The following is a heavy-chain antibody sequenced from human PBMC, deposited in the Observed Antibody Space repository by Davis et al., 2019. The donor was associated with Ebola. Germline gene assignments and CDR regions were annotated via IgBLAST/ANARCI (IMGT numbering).Heavy chain of an antibody. Sequence: GESLKISCKGSGYRFTSYWISWVRQMPGKGLEWMGRIDPSDSYINYSPSFQGHVTISADKSVSTAYVQWSSLKASDTAMYYCARHPEYYGSGLAFDIWGQGAMVTVSS. CDR2: IDPSDSYI. D-gene: IGHD3-10*01. CDR3: ARHPEYYGSGLAFDI. J-gene: IGHJ3*02. V-gene: IGHV5-10-1*01. CDR1: GYRFTSYW.